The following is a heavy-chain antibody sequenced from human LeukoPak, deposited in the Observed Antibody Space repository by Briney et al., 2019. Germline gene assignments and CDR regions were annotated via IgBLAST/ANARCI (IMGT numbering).Heavy chain of an antibody. V-gene: IGHV3-21*01. CDR3: ARDDCSGGSCYFDY. J-gene: IGHJ4*02. CDR1: GFTFSSYS. CDR2: TSSSSSYI. Sequence: GGSLRLSCAASGFTFSSYSMNWVRQAPGKGLEWVSSTSSSSSYIYYADSVKGRFTISRDNAKNSLYLQMNSLRAEDTAVYYCARDDCSGGSCYFDYWGQGTLVTVSS. D-gene: IGHD2-15*01.